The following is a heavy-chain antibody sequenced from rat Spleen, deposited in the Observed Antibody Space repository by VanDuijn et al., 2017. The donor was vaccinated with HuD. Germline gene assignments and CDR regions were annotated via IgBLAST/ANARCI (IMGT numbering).Heavy chain of an antibody. CDR1: GFTFSDYY. D-gene: IGHD1-12*02. CDR3: TREGYDGTSSGFDY. J-gene: IGHJ2*01. V-gene: IGHV5-29*01. Sequence: EVQLVESDGGLVQPGRSLKLSCAASGFTFSDYYMAWVRQAPTKGLEWVATITFDGSGTYYRDSVKGRFTISRENAKSTLYLQMNGLKSEDSATYYCTREGYDGTSSGFDYWGQGVMVTVSS. CDR2: ITFDGSGT.